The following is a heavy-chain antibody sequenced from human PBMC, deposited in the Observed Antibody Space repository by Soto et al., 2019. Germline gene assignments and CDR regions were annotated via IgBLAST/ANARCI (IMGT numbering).Heavy chain of an antibody. D-gene: IGHD3-10*01. CDR1: GFTFSSYA. CDR2: ISGSGGST. V-gene: IGHV3-23*01. J-gene: IGHJ4*02. Sequence: GGFLRLSCAASGFTFSSYAMSWVRQAPGKGLEWVSAISGSGGSTYYADSVKGRFTISRDNSKNTLYLQMNSLRAEDTAVYYCAKFPLQRSKFYGSGSPRFDYWGQGTLVTVSS. CDR3: AKFPLQRSKFYGSGSPRFDY.